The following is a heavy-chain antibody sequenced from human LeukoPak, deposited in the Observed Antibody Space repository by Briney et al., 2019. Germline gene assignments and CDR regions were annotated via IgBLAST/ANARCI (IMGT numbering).Heavy chain of an antibody. V-gene: IGHV4-4*07. CDR3: ARDLYSSSWKTFDP. CDR2: IYTSGST. J-gene: IGHJ5*02. CDR1: GGSISSYY. D-gene: IGHD6-13*01. Sequence: SETLSLTCTVSGGSISSYYWSWIRQPAGKGLEWIGRIYTSGSTNYNPSLKSRVTMSVDTSKNQFSLKLNSVTAADTAVYYCARDLYSSSWKTFDPWGQGTLVTVSS.